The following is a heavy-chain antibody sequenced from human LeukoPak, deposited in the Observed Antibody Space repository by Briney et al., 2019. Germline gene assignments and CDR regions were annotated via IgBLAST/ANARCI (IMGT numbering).Heavy chain of an antibody. V-gene: IGHV1-2*02. CDR2: INPNSGGT. Sequence: ASVKVSCKASGYTFTGYYMHWVRQAPGQGLEWMGWINPNSGGTNYAQKFQGRVTMTRDTSISTAYMELSGLRSDDTAVYYCARTRAIAAAGILGYWGQGTLVTVSS. D-gene: IGHD6-13*01. J-gene: IGHJ4*02. CDR1: GYTFTGYY. CDR3: ARTRAIAAAGILGY.